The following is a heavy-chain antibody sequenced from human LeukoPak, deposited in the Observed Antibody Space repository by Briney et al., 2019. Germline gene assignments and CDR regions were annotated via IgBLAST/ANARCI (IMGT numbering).Heavy chain of an antibody. J-gene: IGHJ6*02. V-gene: IGHV3-53*05. Sequence: GSLRLSCAASGFNVSNKYMSWVRKAPGKVLGWVSISDGGGSTYYAETVKGRFTISRDNSKNTVYLQMNSLRAEDTAVYYCARKYYNMDVWGQGTTVTVSS. CDR1: GFNVSNKY. CDR3: ARKYYNMDV. CDR2: SDGGGST.